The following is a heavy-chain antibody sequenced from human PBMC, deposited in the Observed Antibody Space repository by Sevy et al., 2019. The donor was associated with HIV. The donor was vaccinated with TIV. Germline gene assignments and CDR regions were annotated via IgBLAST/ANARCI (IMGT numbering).Heavy chain of an antibody. D-gene: IGHD3-3*01. V-gene: IGHV1-2*02. J-gene: IGHJ5*02. Sequence: ASVKVSCKASGYTFTGYYMHWVRQAPGQGLEWMGWINPNSGGTNYAQKFQGRVTMTRDTSISTAYMELSRLRSDETAVYYCARGGITIFGVVTNNWFDPWGQGTLVTVSS. CDR3: ARGGITIFGVVTNNWFDP. CDR1: GYTFTGYY. CDR2: INPNSGGT.